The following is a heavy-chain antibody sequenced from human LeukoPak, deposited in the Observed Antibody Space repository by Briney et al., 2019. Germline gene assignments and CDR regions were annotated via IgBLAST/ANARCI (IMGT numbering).Heavy chain of an antibody. J-gene: IGHJ4*02. D-gene: IGHD6-19*01. CDR3: ARQRDIAVAD. CDR1: GGTFSSYA. CDR2: IIPILGIA. V-gene: IGHV1-69*04. Sequence: ASVKVSCKASGGTFSSYAISWVRQAPGQGLERMGRIIPILGIANYAQKFQGRVTITADKSTSTAYMELSSLRSEDTAVYYCARQRDIAVADWGQGTLVTVSS.